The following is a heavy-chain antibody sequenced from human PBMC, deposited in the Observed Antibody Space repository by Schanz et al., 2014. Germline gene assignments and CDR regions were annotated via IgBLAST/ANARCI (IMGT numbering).Heavy chain of an antibody. J-gene: IGHJ3*02. V-gene: IGHV3-23*04. D-gene: IGHD6-19*01. Sequence: EVQLVESGGGLVQPGESLRLSCAASGFSFSNYWMSWVRQAPGKGLEWVSAISASGGSTYYADSVKGRFTISRDNSKNTLYLLMNSLRAEDTAVYYCAKCIGWYGRCAFDIWGQGTMVTVSS. CDR3: AKCIGWYGRCAFDI. CDR2: ISASGGST. CDR1: GFSFSNYW.